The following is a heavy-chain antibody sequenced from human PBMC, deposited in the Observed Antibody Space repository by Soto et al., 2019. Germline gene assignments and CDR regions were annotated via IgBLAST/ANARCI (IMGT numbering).Heavy chain of an antibody. CDR2: IHYRGAT. Sequence: PSETLTLTCSLSGASINVGDFYWNWIRQHPGKGMEWIGSIHYRGATYYNPSLQSRLAISIDTSKSQFSLKLTSMTAADTAVYYCAREGGSYDSGGYLIRGAFDIWGQGTLVTVSS. CDR1: GASINVGDFY. CDR3: AREGGSYDSGGYLIRGAFDI. V-gene: IGHV4-31*03. D-gene: IGHD3-22*01. J-gene: IGHJ3*02.